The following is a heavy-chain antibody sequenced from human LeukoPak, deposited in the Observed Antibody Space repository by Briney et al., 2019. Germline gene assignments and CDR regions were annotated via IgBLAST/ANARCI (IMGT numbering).Heavy chain of an antibody. D-gene: IGHD6-6*01. CDR3: ARDHGGYSSSSEDYYYYYYMDV. CDR2: IYTSGST. Sequence: PSETQSLTCTVSGGSISSGSYYWSWIRQPAGKGLEWIGRIYTSGSTNYNPSLKSRVTISVDTSKNQFSLKLSSVTAADTAVYYCARDHGGYSSSSEDYYYYYYMDVWGKGTTVTVSS. J-gene: IGHJ6*03. CDR1: GGSISSGSYY. V-gene: IGHV4-61*02.